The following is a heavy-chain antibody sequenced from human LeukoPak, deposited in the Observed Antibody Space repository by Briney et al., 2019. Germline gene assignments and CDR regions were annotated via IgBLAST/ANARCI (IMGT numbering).Heavy chain of an antibody. CDR2: IYPGDSET. D-gene: IGHD6-6*01. J-gene: IGHJ3*02. CDR1: GYSFTRYW. V-gene: IGHV5-51*01. CDR3: ARWQLANGAFDI. Sequence: PGESLKIPCKGSGYSFTRYWIGWARQMPGKGLEWMGIIYPGDSETRYSPSFQGQVTISADKSFSTAYLQWRSLKASDTAMYYCARWQLANGAFDIWGQGTMVTVSS.